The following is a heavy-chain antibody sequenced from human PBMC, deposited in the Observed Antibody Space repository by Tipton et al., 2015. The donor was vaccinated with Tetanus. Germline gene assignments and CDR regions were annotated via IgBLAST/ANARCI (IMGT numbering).Heavy chain of an antibody. V-gene: IGHV4-39*01. D-gene: IGHD3-22*01. CDR2: IYYSGTT. Sequence: TLSLTCTVSGGSISSFNYYWGWIRQPPGKGLEWIGSIYYSGTTYSNPSLGSRVTMSVDTSKIQFSLKVSSVTAADTAVYYCARLSSSANDAHAFDIWGQGTMVPVSS. J-gene: IGHJ3*02. CDR3: ARLSSSANDAHAFDI. CDR1: GGSISSFNYY.